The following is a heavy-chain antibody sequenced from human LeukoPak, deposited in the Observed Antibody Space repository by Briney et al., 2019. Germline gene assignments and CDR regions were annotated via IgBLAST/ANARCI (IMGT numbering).Heavy chain of an antibody. V-gene: IGHV3-43*02. J-gene: IGHJ2*01. CDR1: GFTFDDYA. D-gene: IGHD3-22*01. Sequence: GGSLRLSCAASGFTFDDYAMHWVRQAPGKGLEWVSLISGDGGSTYYADSVKGRFTISRDNSKNSLYLQMNSLRTEDTALYYCATNYYDSSGYYSYRYFDLWGRGTLVTVSS. CDR3: ATNYYDSSGYYSYRYFDL. CDR2: ISGDGGST.